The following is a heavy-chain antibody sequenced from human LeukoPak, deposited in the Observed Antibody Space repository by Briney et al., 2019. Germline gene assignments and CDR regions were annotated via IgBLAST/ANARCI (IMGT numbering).Heavy chain of an antibody. CDR1: GYTFSGYY. V-gene: IGHV3-11*01. Sequence: GGSLRLSCAASGYTFSGYYMSWMRQAPGKGLEWVSYISSSGSTIYYADSVKGRVTISRDNAKNSLYLRMNSLRADDTAVYYCARGATPGEIVATIIVFFDYWGQGTLVTVSS. CDR3: ARGATPGEIVATIIVFFDY. D-gene: IGHD5-12*01. CDR2: ISSSGSTI. J-gene: IGHJ4*02.